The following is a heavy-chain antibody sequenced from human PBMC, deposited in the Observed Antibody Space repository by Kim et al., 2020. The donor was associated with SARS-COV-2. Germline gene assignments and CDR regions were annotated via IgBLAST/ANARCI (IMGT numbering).Heavy chain of an antibody. Sequence: TTDYAAPVKGRFTISGDDSKNTLYLQMNSLKTEDTAVYYCTTDGSYYFDYWGQGTLVTVSS. V-gene: IGHV3-15*01. CDR2: TT. D-gene: IGHD3-10*01. J-gene: IGHJ4*02. CDR3: TTDGSYYFDY.